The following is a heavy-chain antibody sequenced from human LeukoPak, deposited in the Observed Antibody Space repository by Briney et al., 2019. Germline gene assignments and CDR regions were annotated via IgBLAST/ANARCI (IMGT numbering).Heavy chain of an antibody. CDR1: GDSISSGGYS. D-gene: IGHD6-13*01. V-gene: IGHV4-30-4*07. CDR2: IHDSGST. J-gene: IGHJ5*02. Sequence: PSETLPLTCVVSGDSISSGGYSWSWIRQTPGKGLEWIAYIHDSGSTYNNPSLKSRLSISIDTSKNQFSLKLNSVTAADTAVYYCARVVAAAGNNWFDPWGQGTLVTVSS. CDR3: ARVVAAAGNNWFDP.